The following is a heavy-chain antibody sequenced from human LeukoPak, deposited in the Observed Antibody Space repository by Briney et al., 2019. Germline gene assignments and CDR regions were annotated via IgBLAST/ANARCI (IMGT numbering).Heavy chain of an antibody. Sequence: ASVKVSCKASGYTFTGYYMHWVRQAPGQGLEWMGWINPNSGGTNYAQKFQGGVTMTRDTSISTAYMELSRLRSDDTAVYYCARSASGYSYGPAFYYGMDVWGQGTTVTVSS. V-gene: IGHV1-2*02. CDR1: GYTFTGYY. D-gene: IGHD5-18*01. J-gene: IGHJ6*02. CDR3: ARSASGYSYGPAFYYGMDV. CDR2: INPNSGGT.